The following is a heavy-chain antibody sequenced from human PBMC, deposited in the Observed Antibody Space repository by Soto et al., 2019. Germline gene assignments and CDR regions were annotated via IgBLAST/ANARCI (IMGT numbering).Heavy chain of an antibody. CDR3: ARERGAGTYQGFDF. D-gene: IGHD1-26*01. J-gene: IGHJ4*02. CDR1: GGSISSNNW. CDR2: IYHSGGT. Sequence: QVQLQESGPGLVQPSGTLSLTCAVSGGSISSNNWWHWVRQPPGKGLEWIGEIYHSGGTNYSPSLKSRVTMSVDKSKNQFSLSLSSMTAADTAVYYCARERGAGTYQGFDFWGQGTLVTVSS. V-gene: IGHV4-4*02.